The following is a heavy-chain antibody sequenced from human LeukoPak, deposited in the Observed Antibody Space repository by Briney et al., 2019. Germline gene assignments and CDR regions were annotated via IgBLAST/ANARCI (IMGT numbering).Heavy chain of an antibody. CDR2: ISTNSAFI. Sequence: KPGGSLRLSCTASGFTFINYSMNWVRQAPGKGLEWVSSISTNSAFIYYADSVRGRFTISRDNSKNTLYLQMNSLRAEDTAVYYCAKTIDGPGIAAASDYWGQGTLVTVSS. J-gene: IGHJ4*02. CDR1: GFTFINYS. CDR3: AKTIDGPGIAAASDY. D-gene: IGHD6-13*01. V-gene: IGHV3-21*04.